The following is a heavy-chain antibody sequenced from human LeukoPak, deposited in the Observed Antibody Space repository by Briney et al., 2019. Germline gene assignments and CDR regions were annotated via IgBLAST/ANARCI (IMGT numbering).Heavy chain of an antibody. J-gene: IGHJ5*02. CDR3: ASLDYGDDAWFDP. D-gene: IGHD4-17*01. V-gene: IGHV3-7*01. CDR2: IKGDGTEK. CDR1: EFTYSIYY. Sequence: PGGSLRLSCAASEFTYSIYYMSWVRQAPGRGLEWVANIKGDGTEKYYVDSVKGRFTISRDNAKNSLYLQMNSLRAEDTAVYYCASLDYGDDAWFDPWGQGTLVTVSS.